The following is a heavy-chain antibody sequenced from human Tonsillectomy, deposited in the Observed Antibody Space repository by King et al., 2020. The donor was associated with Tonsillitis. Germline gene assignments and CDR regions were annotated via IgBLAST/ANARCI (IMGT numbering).Heavy chain of an antibody. CDR1: GYTLIDHS. J-gene: IGHJ4*02. D-gene: IGHD3-22*01. Sequence: VKLVESGAEVKKPGASVKVSCKASGYTLIDHSLHWVRQVPGQGLEWMGWINPNTGGTHFAQKFQGRVSMTRDTSISTAYMELSRLKFDDTAVYYCAREYYDSSGYWLYWGQGTLVTVSS. CDR3: AREYYDSSGYWLY. V-gene: IGHV1-2*02. CDR2: INPNTGGT.